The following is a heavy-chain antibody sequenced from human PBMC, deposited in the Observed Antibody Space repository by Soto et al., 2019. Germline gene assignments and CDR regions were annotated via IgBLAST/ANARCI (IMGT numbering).Heavy chain of an antibody. J-gene: IGHJ6*02. CDR1: GYTFTSYG. Sequence: ASVKVSCKASGYTFTSYGISWVRQAPGQGLEWMGWISAYNGNTNYAQKLQGRVTMTTDTSTSTAYMELRSLRSDDTAVYYCARRVTTYVYYYYGMDVWGQGTTVTVSS. V-gene: IGHV1-18*01. CDR2: ISAYNGNT. CDR3: ARRVTTYVYYYYGMDV. D-gene: IGHD4-4*01.